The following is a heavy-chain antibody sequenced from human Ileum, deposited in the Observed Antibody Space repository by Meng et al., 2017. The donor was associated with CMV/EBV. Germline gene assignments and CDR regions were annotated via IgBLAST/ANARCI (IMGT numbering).Heavy chain of an antibody. Sequence: QVRLQESGPGLVKPSETLSLPCTVSGGSISGYYWSWIWQPATNGLEWIGRVYSSGSTDYNPSLQSRVTMSVDTSKNQFSLKLSSVTAADTAVYYCARGSSSWAFDYWGQGTLVTVSS. CDR1: GGSISGYY. V-gene: IGHV4-4*07. CDR3: ARGSSSWAFDY. D-gene: IGHD2-2*01. CDR2: VYSSGST. J-gene: IGHJ4*02.